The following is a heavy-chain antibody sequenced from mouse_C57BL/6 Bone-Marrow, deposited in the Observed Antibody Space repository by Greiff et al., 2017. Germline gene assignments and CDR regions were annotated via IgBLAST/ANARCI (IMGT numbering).Heavy chain of an antibody. Sequence: EVQLKESGGDLVKPGGSLKLSCAASGFTFSSYGMSWVRQTPDKRLEWVATISSGGSYTYYPDSVKGRFTISRDNAKNTLYLQMSSLKAEDTAMYDCARRGDGRDWYFDVWGTGTTVTVSS. J-gene: IGHJ1*03. CDR3: ARRGDGRDWYFDV. CDR2: ISSGGSYT. CDR1: GFTFSSYG. V-gene: IGHV5-6*01.